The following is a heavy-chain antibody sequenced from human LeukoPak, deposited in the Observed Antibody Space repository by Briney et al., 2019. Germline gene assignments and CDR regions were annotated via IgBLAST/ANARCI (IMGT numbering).Heavy chain of an antibody. Sequence: GGSLRLSCVASGFTFGKYWMSWVRQAPGKGLEWVANIKLDGSERNYVDSVKGRFTISRDNTKNSLYLQMNSLRVEDTAVFYCARDQYDTWSRRGNFDSWGQGTLVTVSS. D-gene: IGHD3-3*01. CDR3: ARDQYDTWSRRGNFDS. V-gene: IGHV3-7*03. CDR1: GFTFGKYW. J-gene: IGHJ4*02. CDR2: IKLDGSER.